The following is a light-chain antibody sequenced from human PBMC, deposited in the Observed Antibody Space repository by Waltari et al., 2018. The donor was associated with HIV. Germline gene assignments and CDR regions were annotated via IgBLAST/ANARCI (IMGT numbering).Light chain of an antibody. CDR1: SSDVGAYNY. V-gene: IGLV2-8*01. CDR3: SSYAGGRGGV. Sequence: QSALTQPPSASGSPGQSVTISCTGTSSDVGAYNYVSWYKQHPGKAPKLMIYEVTKRPSGVPARFSGSKFGNTASLTVSGLQAEDEADYYCSSYAGGRGGVFGTGTTVTVL. CDR2: EVT. J-gene: IGLJ1*01.